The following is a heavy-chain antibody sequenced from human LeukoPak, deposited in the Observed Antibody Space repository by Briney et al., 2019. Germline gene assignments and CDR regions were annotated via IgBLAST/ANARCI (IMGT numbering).Heavy chain of an antibody. CDR2: ISYDGSNK. CDR1: GFTFSSYA. V-gene: IGHV3-30*04. D-gene: IGHD2-15*01. Sequence: GGSLRLSCAASGFTFSSYAMHWVHQAPGKGLEWVAVISYDGSNKYYADSVKGRFTISRDNSKNTLYLQMNSLRAEDTAVYYCVRIRCSGGSCYSHYYYYGMDVWGQGTTVTVSS. J-gene: IGHJ6*02. CDR3: VRIRCSGGSCYSHYYYYGMDV.